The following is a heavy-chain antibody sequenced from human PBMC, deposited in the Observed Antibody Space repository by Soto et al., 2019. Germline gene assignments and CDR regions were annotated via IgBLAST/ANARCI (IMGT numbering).Heavy chain of an antibody. CDR3: ARGTPCGGDCYRWFDP. Sequence: PSETLSLTCAVYGGSFSGYYWSWIRQPPGKGLEWIGEINHSGSTNYNPPLKSRVTISVDTSKNQFSLKLSSVTAADTAVYCCARGTPCGGDCYRWFDPWGQGTLVTVSS. CDR1: GGSFSGYY. V-gene: IGHV4-34*01. CDR2: INHSGST. D-gene: IGHD2-21*02. J-gene: IGHJ5*02.